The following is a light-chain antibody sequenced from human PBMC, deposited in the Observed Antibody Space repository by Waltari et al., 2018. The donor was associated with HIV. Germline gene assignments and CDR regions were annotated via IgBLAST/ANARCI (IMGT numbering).Light chain of an antibody. CDR2: DAS. CDR3: QHRGDWYT. Sequence: EIVLSQSQPSRSLSPGERATLSCRASQSLSNYLAWYQQKPGQAPRLLIYDASTRVTGIPARFRGSGSGTDFTLTISSLDPGDFAIYYCQHRGDWYTFGQGTKLEI. V-gene: IGKV3-11*01. CDR1: QSLSNY. J-gene: IGKJ2*01.